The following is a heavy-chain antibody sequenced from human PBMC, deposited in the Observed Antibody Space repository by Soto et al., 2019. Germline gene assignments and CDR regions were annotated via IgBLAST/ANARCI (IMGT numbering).Heavy chain of an antibody. V-gene: IGHV1-46*01. D-gene: IGHD6-6*01. CDR1: GYTFTSYY. CDR3: ARTSSSNNWFDP. J-gene: IGHJ5*02. Sequence: ASVKVSGKASGYTFTSYYMHWVRQAPGQGLEWMGIINPSGGSTSYAQKFQGRVTMTRDTSTSTVYMELSSLRSEDTAVYYCARTSSSNNWFDPWGQGTLVTVSS. CDR2: INPSGGST.